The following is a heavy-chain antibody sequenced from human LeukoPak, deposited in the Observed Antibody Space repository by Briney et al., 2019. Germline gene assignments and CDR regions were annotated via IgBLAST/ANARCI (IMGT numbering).Heavy chain of an antibody. CDR1: GYTLTELS. CDR2: FDPEDSET. CDR3: ATDLGNSSGWYYFDY. J-gene: IGHJ4*02. D-gene: IGHD6-19*01. Sequence: GASVKVSCKVSGYTLTELSMHWVRQAPGKGLEWMGGFDPEDSETIYAQKFQGRVTMTEDTSTDTAYMELSSLRSEDTAVYYCATDLGNSSGWYYFDYWGQGTLVTVSS. V-gene: IGHV1-24*01.